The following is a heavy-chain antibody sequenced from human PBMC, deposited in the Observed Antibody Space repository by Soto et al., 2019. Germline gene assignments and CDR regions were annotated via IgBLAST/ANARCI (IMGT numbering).Heavy chain of an antibody. D-gene: IGHD6-19*01. J-gene: IGHJ3*02. V-gene: IGHV4-59*01. CDR2: IYYSGST. Sequence: SETLSLTCTVSCGSISSYYWSWIRQPPGKGLEWIGYIYYSGSTNYNPSLKSRVTISVDTSKNQFSLKLSSVTAADTAVYYCAGASSGWEKDAFDIWGQGTMVTVSS. CDR3: AGASSGWEKDAFDI. CDR1: CGSISSYY.